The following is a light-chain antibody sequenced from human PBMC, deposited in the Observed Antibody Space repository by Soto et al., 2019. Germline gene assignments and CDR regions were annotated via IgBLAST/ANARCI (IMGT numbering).Light chain of an antibody. CDR2: DVS. J-gene: IGLJ2*01. Sequence: QSALTQPACVSGSPGQSITISCTGTSSDVGGYNYVSWYQQHPGKAPKLMIYDVSNRPSGVSNRFSGSKSGNTASLTISGLQAEDEADYYCSSYTSSSPLVVFGGGTKLTVL. CDR3: SSYTSSSPLVV. V-gene: IGLV2-14*01. CDR1: SSDVGGYNY.